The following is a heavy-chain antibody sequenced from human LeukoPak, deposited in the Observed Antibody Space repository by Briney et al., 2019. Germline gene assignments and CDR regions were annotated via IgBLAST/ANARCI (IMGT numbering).Heavy chain of an antibody. Sequence: GGSLRLSCAASGFTFSSYAMSWVRQAPGRGLEWVSTISGSGHITFYADSVKGRFTISSDNSKNTLYLQMNSLRAEDTAVYYCAASLREMATMANYYYMDVWGKGTTVTVSS. V-gene: IGHV3-23*01. D-gene: IGHD5-24*01. CDR2: ISGSGHIT. CDR1: GFTFSSYA. J-gene: IGHJ6*03. CDR3: AASLREMATMANYYYMDV.